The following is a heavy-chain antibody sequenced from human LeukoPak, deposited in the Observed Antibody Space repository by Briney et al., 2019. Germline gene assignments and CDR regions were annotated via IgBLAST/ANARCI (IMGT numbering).Heavy chain of an antibody. CDR3: ARPGYYYDSGGYYPYYFDY. V-gene: IGHV5-51*01. CDR2: IYPGDSDT. CDR1: GYSFTSYW. Sequence: GESLKISCKGSGYSFTSYWIGWVRQMPGKGLEWMGIIYPGDSDTRYSPSFQGQVTISADKSIDTAYLQWSSLKASDTAMYYCARPGYYYDSGGYYPYYFDYWGQGTLVTVSS. D-gene: IGHD3-22*01. J-gene: IGHJ4*02.